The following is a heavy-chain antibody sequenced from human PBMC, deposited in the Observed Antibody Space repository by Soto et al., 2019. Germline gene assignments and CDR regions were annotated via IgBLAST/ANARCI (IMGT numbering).Heavy chain of an antibody. CDR2: ISAYNGNT. J-gene: IGHJ4*02. D-gene: IGHD3-9*01. CDR3: ASERHYEILTGSSLAY. CDR1: GYTFTSSA. Sequence: QVQLVQSGAEVKKPGASVKVSCKASGYTFTSSAISWVRQAPGQGLEWMGWISAYNGNTNYAQKLQVRVTMTTDTSTSTAYMELGSLRSEDTAVYYCASERHYEILTGSSLAYWGQGTLVTVSS. V-gene: IGHV1-18*01.